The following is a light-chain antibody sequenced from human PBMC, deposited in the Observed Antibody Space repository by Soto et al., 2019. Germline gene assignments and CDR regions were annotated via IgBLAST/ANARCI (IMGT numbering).Light chain of an antibody. V-gene: IGLV1-44*01. CDR2: SNN. CDR1: SASIGSNT. Sequence: VLTQPPSASGTPGQRVTISCSGSSASIGSNTVNWYQQLPGTAPKLLIYSNNQRPSGVPDRFSGSKSGTSASLAISGLQSEDEADFYCAAWDDSLNGYVFGTGTKVTVL. CDR3: AAWDDSLNGYV. J-gene: IGLJ1*01.